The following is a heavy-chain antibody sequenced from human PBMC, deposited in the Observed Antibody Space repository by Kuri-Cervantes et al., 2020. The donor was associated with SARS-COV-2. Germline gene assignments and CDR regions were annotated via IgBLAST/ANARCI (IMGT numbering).Heavy chain of an antibody. CDR3: ASWNYYGSGGGNYFDY. Sequence: SVKVPCKAPGYTFSSYTISWGRQAPGQGLEWMGGINPVVGIANYAQKFQGRVTITADESTSTAYMELSSLRSEDTAVYYCASWNYYGSGGGNYFDYWGQGTLVTVSS. V-gene: IGHV1-69*10. J-gene: IGHJ4*02. CDR2: INPVVGIA. D-gene: IGHD3-10*01. CDR1: GYTFSSYT.